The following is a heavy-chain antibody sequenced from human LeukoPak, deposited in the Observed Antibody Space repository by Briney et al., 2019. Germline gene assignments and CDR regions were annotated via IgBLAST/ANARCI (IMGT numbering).Heavy chain of an antibody. CDR3: ARRTYRGYAFDI. D-gene: IGHD4-11*01. Sequence: TSETLSLTCTVSGGSISSYYWGWIRQPPGKGLEWIGSIYHSGSTYYNPSLKSRVTISVDTSKNQFSLKLSSVTAADTAVYYCARRTYRGYAFDIWGQGTMVTVSS. CDR2: IYHSGST. CDR1: GGSISSYY. V-gene: IGHV4-38-2*02. J-gene: IGHJ3*02.